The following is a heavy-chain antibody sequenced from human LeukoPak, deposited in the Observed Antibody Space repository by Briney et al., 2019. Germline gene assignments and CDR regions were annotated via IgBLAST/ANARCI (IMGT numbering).Heavy chain of an antibody. CDR1: GGSISSSSYY. J-gene: IGHJ4*02. CDR3: ARASAYSRSSGVNY. CDR2: IYYSGST. D-gene: IGHD6-6*01. V-gene: IGHV4-39*01. Sequence: SETLSLTCTVSGGSISSSSYYWGWIRQPPGKGLEGIGSIYYSGSTYYNPSLKSRVTISVDTSKNQFSLKLSSVTAADTAVYYCARASAYSRSSGVNYWGQGTLVTVSS.